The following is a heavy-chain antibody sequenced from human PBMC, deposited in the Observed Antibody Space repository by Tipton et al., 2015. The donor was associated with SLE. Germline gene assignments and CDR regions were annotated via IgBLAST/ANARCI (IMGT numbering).Heavy chain of an antibody. J-gene: IGHJ4*02. V-gene: IGHV3-30*02. D-gene: IGHD1-14*01. CDR2: IRYDGSVE. CDR1: GFHFSTYG. Sequence: SLRLSCAASGFHFSTYGMHWVRQAPGKGLEWVAFIRYDGSVEDYADSVKGRFTISRDNSKNTLYLQMNNLRDEDTAAYHCARQGTGFGSGRDDYWGQGILVTVSS. CDR3: ARQGTGFGSGRDDY.